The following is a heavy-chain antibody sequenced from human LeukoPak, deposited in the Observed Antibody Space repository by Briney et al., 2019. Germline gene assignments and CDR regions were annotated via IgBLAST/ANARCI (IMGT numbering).Heavy chain of an antibody. Sequence: GGSLRLSCAASGFTFSMYGMHWVRQAPGKGLEWVAFVRYDGSNEWYADSVKGRFTISRDNSKNTLYLQMNSLRDEDTAVYYCAKDQRGGAVAGTRFDPWGQGTLVTVSS. V-gene: IGHV3-30*02. CDR1: GFTFSMYG. D-gene: IGHD6-19*01. CDR2: VRYDGSNE. CDR3: AKDQRGGAVAGTRFDP. J-gene: IGHJ5*02.